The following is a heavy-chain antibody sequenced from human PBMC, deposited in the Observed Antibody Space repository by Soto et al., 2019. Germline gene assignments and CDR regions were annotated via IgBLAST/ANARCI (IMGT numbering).Heavy chain of an antibody. Sequence: EVQLVESGGGLVQPGGSLRLSCAASGFTFNSYFMNWVRQAPGKGLEWVANIKEDGSVKCYVDSVKGRFTISRDNAKNSLYLQMNSLRAEDTAVYYCATLWSDWDYEIDYWGQGTLVTVSS. CDR2: IKEDGSVK. V-gene: IGHV3-7*05. J-gene: IGHJ4*02. D-gene: IGHD1-7*01. CDR3: ATLWSDWDYEIDY. CDR1: GFTFNSYF.